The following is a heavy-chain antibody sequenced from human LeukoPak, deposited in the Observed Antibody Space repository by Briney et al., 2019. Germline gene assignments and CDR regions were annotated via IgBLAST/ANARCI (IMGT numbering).Heavy chain of an antibody. V-gene: IGHV1-24*01. CDR3: ATSSREWLVWNPQN. CDR1: GYTLTELS. CDR2: FDPEDGET. D-gene: IGHD6-19*01. Sequence: ASVKVSCKVSGYTLTELSMHWVRQAPGKGLEWMGGFDPEDGETIYAQEFQGRVTMTEDTSTDTAYMELSSLRSEDTAVYYCATSSREWLVWNPQNWGQGTLVTVSS. J-gene: IGHJ4*02.